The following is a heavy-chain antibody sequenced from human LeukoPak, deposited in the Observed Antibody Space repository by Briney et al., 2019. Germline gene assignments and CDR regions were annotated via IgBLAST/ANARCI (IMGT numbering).Heavy chain of an antibody. CDR3: ANSGGYDHWAQYYFDY. J-gene: IGHJ4*02. V-gene: IGHV1-2*02. Sequence: ASVKVSCKASGYTFTGYYMHWVRQAPGQGLEWMGWINPNSGDTNYAQKFQGRVTMTRDTSISTAYMELSRLRSDDTAVYYCANSGGYDHWAQYYFDYWGQGTLVTVSS. CDR2: INPNSGDT. CDR1: GYTFTGYY. D-gene: IGHD5-12*01.